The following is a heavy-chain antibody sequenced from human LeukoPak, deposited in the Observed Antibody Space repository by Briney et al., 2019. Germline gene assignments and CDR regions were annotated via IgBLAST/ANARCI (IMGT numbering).Heavy chain of an antibody. CDR1: GGSFSGYY. V-gene: IGHV4-34*01. J-gene: IGHJ6*02. CDR2: INHSGST. Sequence: SETLSLTCAVYGGSFSGYYWSWTRQPPGKGLEWIGEINHSGSTNYNPSLKSRVTISVDTSKNQFSLKLGSVTAADTAVYYCAREREAYYYYGMDVWGQGTTVTVSS. CDR3: AREREAYYYYGMDV.